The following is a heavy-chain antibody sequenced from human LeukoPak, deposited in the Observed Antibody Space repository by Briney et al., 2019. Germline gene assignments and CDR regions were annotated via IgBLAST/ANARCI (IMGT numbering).Heavy chain of an antibody. J-gene: IGHJ4*02. D-gene: IGHD6-6*01. CDR3: ARVFGSSHIDY. Sequence: SETLSLTCTVSGYSISSGYYWGWIRQPTGKGLEWIGSFYHSGSTYYNPSLKSRVTISVDTSKNQFSLKLSSVTAADTAVYYCARVFGSSHIDYWGQGTLVTVSS. CDR2: FYHSGST. CDR1: GYSISSGYY. V-gene: IGHV4-38-2*02.